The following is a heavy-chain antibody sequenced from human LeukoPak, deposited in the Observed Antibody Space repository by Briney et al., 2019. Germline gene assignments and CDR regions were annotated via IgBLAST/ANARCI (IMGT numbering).Heavy chain of an antibody. J-gene: IGHJ4*02. CDR1: GFTFSSYG. Sequence: PGGSLRLSCAASGFTFSSYGMHWVRQAPGKGLEWVAFIRYDGSNKYYADSVKGRFTISRDNSKNTLYLQMNSLRAEDTAVYYCAKGSDNYYDSSGYYEFDYWGQGTLVTVSS. D-gene: IGHD3-22*01. V-gene: IGHV3-30*02. CDR3: AKGSDNYYDSSGYYEFDY. CDR2: IRYDGSNK.